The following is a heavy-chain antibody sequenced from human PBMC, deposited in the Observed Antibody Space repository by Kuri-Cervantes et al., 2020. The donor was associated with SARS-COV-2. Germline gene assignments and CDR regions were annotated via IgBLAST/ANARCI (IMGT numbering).Heavy chain of an antibody. CDR1: GGPISNSNYY. Sequence: SETLSLTCTVSGGPISNSNYYWGWIRQPPGKGLEWIGSFYYRGSTYYNPSLTSRVTISVDTSKNQFSLRLSSVTAADTAVYYCARGRLIVVVPADLGMDVWGQGTTVTVSS. D-gene: IGHD2-2*01. CDR2: FYYRGST. J-gene: IGHJ6*02. V-gene: IGHV4-39*07. CDR3: ARGRLIVVVPADLGMDV.